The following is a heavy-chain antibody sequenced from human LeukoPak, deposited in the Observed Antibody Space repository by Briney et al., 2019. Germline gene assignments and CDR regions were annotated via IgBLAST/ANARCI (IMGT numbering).Heavy chain of an antibody. Sequence: GGSLRLSCAASGFTFNTFKMTWVPQAPGKGREWVSSIISGGDYIYSADSVKGRFTTSRDNAKQSLSLQLISLRVEDTAVYYCARGHYDVLAASYKWTPDYWGQGTLVTVSS. J-gene: IGHJ4*02. V-gene: IGHV3-21*01. CDR3: ARGHYDVLAASYKWTPDY. D-gene: IGHD3-9*01. CDR1: GFTFNTFK. CDR2: IISGGDYI.